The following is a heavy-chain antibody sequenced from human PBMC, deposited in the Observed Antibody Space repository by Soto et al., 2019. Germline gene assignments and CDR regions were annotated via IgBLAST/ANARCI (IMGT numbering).Heavy chain of an antibody. CDR1: GGSISTYY. Sequence: SETLSLTCTVSGGSISTYYWNWIRQSPGKGLEWIGYIYRTGSTHYNPSLNSRVAISLDTSRNKFSLKLNSVTAADTAVYFCARQIGDDPFDIWGQGTMVTVSS. CDR3: ARQIGDDPFDI. CDR2: IYRTGST. V-gene: IGHV4-59*01. J-gene: IGHJ3*02. D-gene: IGHD3-3*01.